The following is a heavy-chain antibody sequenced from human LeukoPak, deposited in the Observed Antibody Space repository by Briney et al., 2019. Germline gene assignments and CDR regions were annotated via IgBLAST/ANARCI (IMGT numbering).Heavy chain of an antibody. CDR3: VRWALYIDDGGQDAFDV. V-gene: IGHV3-21*01. CDR1: GFTFRDYV. D-gene: IGHD3-16*02. CDR2: ISSATNNV. Sequence: TGGSLRLSRAPSGFTFRDYVMNWVRQAPGKGLVGVSSISSATNNVYSADSVKGRFTISRDNTQNSLHLHMNSLRVDDPAVCFCVRWALYIDDGGQDAFDVWVQAAKVAVS. J-gene: IGHJ3*01.